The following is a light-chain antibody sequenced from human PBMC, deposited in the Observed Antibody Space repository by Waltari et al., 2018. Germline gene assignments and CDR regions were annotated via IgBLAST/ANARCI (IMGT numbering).Light chain of an antibody. CDR1: ESVSSN. Sequence: EIVMTQSQATLSVSLGERVTLSCRASESVSSNIAWYQQKPGQVPRLVMYDVSTRATGIPARFRGSGSGTGFTLTISSLQSEDFAVYYCQQYNKWPPITFGQGTRLEIK. CDR3: QQYNKWPPIT. V-gene: IGKV3-15*01. J-gene: IGKJ5*01. CDR2: DVS.